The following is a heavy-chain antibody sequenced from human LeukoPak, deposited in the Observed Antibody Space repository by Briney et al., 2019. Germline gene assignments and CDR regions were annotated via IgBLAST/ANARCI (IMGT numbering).Heavy chain of an antibody. CDR3: ARVPAPYCSSTSCSTVYFDY. D-gene: IGHD2-2*01. V-gene: IGHV3-7*01. J-gene: IGHJ4*02. CDR1: GFTFSSYW. CDR2: IKQDGSEK. Sequence: PGGSLRLSCAAYGFTFSSYWMSWVRQAPGKGLEWVANIKQDGSEKYYVDSVKGRFTISRDTAKNSLYLQMNSLRAEDTAVYYCARVPAPYCSSTSCSTVYFDYWGQGTLVTVSS.